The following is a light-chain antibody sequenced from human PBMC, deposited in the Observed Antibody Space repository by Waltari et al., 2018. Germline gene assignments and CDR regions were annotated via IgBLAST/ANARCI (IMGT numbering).Light chain of an antibody. CDR2: DVS. CDR1: SGAVGDYHH. Sequence: QSALTQPRSVSGSPGQSVTISCTGTSGAVGDYHHVSWYQEHPGKAPRLPLYDVSERPSGVPDRFSASKSGNTASLTISGLQAEDEGSYHCCSRAGSSVVFGGGTKLTVL. V-gene: IGLV2-11*01. CDR3: CSRAGSSVV. J-gene: IGLJ2*01.